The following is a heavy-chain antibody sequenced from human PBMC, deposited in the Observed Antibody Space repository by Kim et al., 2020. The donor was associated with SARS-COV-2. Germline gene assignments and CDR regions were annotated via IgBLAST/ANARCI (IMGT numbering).Heavy chain of an antibody. D-gene: IGHD6-6*01. J-gene: IGHJ4*02. CDR1: GFTFDDYA. V-gene: IGHV3-9*01. CDR3: AKDIFEYSSCFDY. Sequence: GGSLRLSCAASGFTFDDYAMHWVRQAPGKGLEWVSGISWNSGSIGYADSVKGRFTISRDNAKNSLYLQMNSLRAEDTALYYCAKDIFEYSSCFDYWGQGTLVTVSS. CDR2: ISWNSGSI.